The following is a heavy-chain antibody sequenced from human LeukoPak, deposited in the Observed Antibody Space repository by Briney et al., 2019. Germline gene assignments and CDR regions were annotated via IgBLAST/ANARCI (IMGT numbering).Heavy chain of an antibody. D-gene: IGHD6-13*01. J-gene: IGHJ6*03. CDR3: ARDPQYSSSWYGVYYYMDV. CDR1: GFSFSSYA. Sequence: GGSLRLSCAASGFSFSSYAMSWVRQAPGKGLEWVSAISGSGGSTYYADSVKGRFTISRDNSKNTLYLQMGSLRAEDMAVYYCARDPQYSSSWYGVYYYMDVWGKGTTVTVSS. CDR2: ISGSGGST. V-gene: IGHV3-23*01.